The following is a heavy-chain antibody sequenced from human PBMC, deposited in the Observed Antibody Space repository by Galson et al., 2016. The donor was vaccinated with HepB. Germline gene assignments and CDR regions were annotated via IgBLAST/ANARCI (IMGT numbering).Heavy chain of an antibody. CDR1: GFTFSSYG. CDR3: AKDIRSYGLFGRFDY. CDR2: IWYGGSNK. D-gene: IGHD5-18*01. V-gene: IGHV3-33*06. J-gene: IGHJ4*02. Sequence: SLRLSCAASGFTFSSYGMHWVRQAPGKGLEWVAVIWYGGSNKYYADSVKGRFTISRDNSKNTLYLQMNSLRAEDTAVYYCAKDIRSYGLFGRFDYWGQGTLVTVSS.